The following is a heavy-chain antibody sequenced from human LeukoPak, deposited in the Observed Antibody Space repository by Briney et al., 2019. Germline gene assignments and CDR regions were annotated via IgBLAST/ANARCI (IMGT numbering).Heavy chain of an antibody. V-gene: IGHV4-61*08. Sequence: PSETRSLTCTVSGGSISSGGYYWSWIRQPPGKGLEWIGYIYYSGSTNYNPSLKSRVTISVDTSKNQFSLKLSSVTAADTAVYYCASEPWSIAARRGYFDYWGQGTLVTVSS. CDR1: GGSISSGGYY. CDR2: IYYSGST. D-gene: IGHD6-6*01. CDR3: ASEPWSIAARRGYFDY. J-gene: IGHJ4*02.